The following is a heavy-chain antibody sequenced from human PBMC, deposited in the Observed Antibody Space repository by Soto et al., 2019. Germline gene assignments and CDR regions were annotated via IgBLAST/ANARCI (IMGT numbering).Heavy chain of an antibody. V-gene: IGHV3-23*01. Sequence: GGSLRPPCAAPGFTFSSNAMSGVRRSPGKGMGMISASSGSSSSTYYSDSVKGMITNSSNNTNNPLYIQMNSPSAEDSSVYYCAKGYRSGYIAFDYWGQGTPVTVSS. CDR3: AKGYRSGYIAFDY. CDR2: SSGSSSST. D-gene: IGHD3-22*01. CDR1: GFTFSSNA. J-gene: IGHJ4*02.